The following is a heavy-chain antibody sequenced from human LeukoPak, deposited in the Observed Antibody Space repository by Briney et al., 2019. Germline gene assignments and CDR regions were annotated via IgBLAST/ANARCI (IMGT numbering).Heavy chain of an antibody. CDR1: GGSISSSGYY. J-gene: IGHJ4*02. D-gene: IGHD3-3*01. CDR2: IYYSGSA. CDR3: ARGSQVDDFWSGYRAPLDY. Sequence: PSETLSLTCTVSGGSISSSGYYWSWIRQPPGKGLEWIGTIYYSGSAYYNPSLKTQVTISVDTSKNQFSLKLSPVTAADTAVYFCARGSQVDDFWSGYRAPLDYWGQGTLVTVSS. V-gene: IGHV4-39*01.